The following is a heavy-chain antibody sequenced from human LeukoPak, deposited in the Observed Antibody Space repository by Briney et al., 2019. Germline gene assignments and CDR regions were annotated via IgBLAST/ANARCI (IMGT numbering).Heavy chain of an antibody. D-gene: IGHD3-3*01. Sequence: SETLSLTCTVSGGSISSHYWSWIRQPPGKGLEWIGYIYYSGSTNYNPSLKSRVTISVDTSKNQFSLKLSSVTAADTAVYYCARAPGDFWSGYLPNWFDPWGQGTLVTVSS. V-gene: IGHV4-59*11. CDR2: IYYSGST. CDR3: ARAPGDFWSGYLPNWFDP. J-gene: IGHJ5*02. CDR1: GGSISSHY.